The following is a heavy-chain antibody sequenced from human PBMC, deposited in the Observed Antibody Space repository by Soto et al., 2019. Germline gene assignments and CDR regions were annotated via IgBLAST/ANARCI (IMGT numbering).Heavy chain of an antibody. CDR2: ISYDGSNK. CDR1: GFTFSSYG. V-gene: IGHV3-30*18. Sequence: PGGSLRLSCAASGFTFSSYGMHWVRQAPGKGLEWVAVISYDGSNKYYADSVKGRFTISRDNSKNTLYPQMSSLRAEDTAVYYCAKSGVQWLVLRVYYYGMDVWGQGTTVTVSS. CDR3: AKSGVQWLVLRVYYYGMDV. D-gene: IGHD6-19*01. J-gene: IGHJ6*02.